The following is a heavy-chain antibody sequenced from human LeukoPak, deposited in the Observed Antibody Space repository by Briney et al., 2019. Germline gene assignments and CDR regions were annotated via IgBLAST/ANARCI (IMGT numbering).Heavy chain of an antibody. CDR3: ARDLSPQYSSSSFYGMDV. CDR1: GGTFSSYA. V-gene: IGHV1-69*04. Sequence: KVSCKASGGTFSSYAISWVRQAPGQGLEWMGRIIPILGIANYAQKFQGRVTITADKSTSTAYMELSSLRSEDTAVYYCARDLSPQYSSSSFYGMDVWGQGTTVTVFS. CDR2: IIPILGIA. D-gene: IGHD6-6*01. J-gene: IGHJ6*02.